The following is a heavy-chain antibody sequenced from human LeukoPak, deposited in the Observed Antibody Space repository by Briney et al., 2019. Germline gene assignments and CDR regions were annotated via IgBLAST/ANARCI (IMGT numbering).Heavy chain of an antibody. D-gene: IGHD4-17*01. V-gene: IGHV3-30-3*01. CDR3: ARDPDYGDHGFDY. J-gene: IGHJ4*02. Sequence: GGSLRLSCAASGFTFSSYAMHWVRQAPGKGLEWVAVISYDGSNKYYADSVKGRFTISRDNSKNTLYLQMNSLRAEDTAVYYCARDPDYGDHGFDYWGQGTLVTVSS. CDR1: GFTFSSYA. CDR2: ISYDGSNK.